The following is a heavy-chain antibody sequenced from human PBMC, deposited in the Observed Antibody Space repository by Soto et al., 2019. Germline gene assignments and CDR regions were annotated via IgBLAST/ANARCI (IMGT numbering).Heavy chain of an antibody. CDR1: GGSISSGGYY. V-gene: IGHV4-31*03. CDR3: ARDLPPYYDFWSGYCRMGAFDI. Sequence: SETLSLTCTVSGGSISSGGYYWSWIRQHPGKGLEWIGYIYYSGSTYYNPSLKSRVTISVDTSKNQFSLKLSSVTAADTAVYYCARDLPPYYDFWSGYCRMGAFDIWGQGTMVTVSS. CDR2: IYYSGST. J-gene: IGHJ3*02. D-gene: IGHD3-3*01.